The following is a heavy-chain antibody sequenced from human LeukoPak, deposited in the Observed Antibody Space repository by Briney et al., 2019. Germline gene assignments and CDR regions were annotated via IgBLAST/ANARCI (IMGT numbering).Heavy chain of an antibody. D-gene: IGHD6-13*01. CDR1: GYTFTSYG. Sequence: ASVKVSCKTSGYTFTSYGISWVRQAPGQGLEWMGWISAYNGKTNFAQKFQGRVTMTTDTSTSTAYMVLRSLRSDDTAVYYCARGVDSRSWFANWGQGTLVTVTS. CDR3: ARGVDSRSWFAN. V-gene: IGHV1-18*01. J-gene: IGHJ5*02. CDR2: ISAYNGKT.